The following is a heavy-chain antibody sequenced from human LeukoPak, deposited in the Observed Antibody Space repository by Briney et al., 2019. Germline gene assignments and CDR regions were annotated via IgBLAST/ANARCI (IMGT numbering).Heavy chain of an antibody. V-gene: IGHV3-21*01. CDR3: ARGRSITLLRGVAMSDGFDV. Sequence: TGGSLRLSCTASGFTFSNYGLNWVRQAPGKGLEWVSFIDTSGSYIYYGDSVKGRVTISRDNAKNSLYLQMNGLRAEDTVVYYCARGRSITLLRGVAMSDGFDVWGQGAMVTVSS. CDR2: IDTSGSYI. CDR1: GFTFSNYG. J-gene: IGHJ3*01. D-gene: IGHD3-10*01.